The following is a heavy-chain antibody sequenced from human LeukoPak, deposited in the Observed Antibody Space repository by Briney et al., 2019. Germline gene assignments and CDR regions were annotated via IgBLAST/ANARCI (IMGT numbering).Heavy chain of an antibody. CDR2: IYYSGGT. CDR1: GGSVTGYY. J-gene: IGHJ6*02. V-gene: IGHV4-59*02. CDR3: ARDSGVGFSYYYYYGMDV. Sequence: SDTLSLTCTVSGGSVTGYYWSWIRQPPGKGLEWIGYIYYSGGTNYNPSLKSRVTISVDTSKNQFSLKLSSVTAADTAVYYCARDSGVGFSYYYYYGMDVWGQGTTVTVSS. D-gene: IGHD2-15*01.